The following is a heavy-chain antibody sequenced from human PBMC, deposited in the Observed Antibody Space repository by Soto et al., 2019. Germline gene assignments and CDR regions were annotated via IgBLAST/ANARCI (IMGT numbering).Heavy chain of an antibody. CDR1: GFSLSTDGVA. CDR3: AHRYRSGWCDY. V-gene: IGHV2-5*02. Sequence: QITLKESGPTLVKPTQTLTLTCTFSGFSLSTDGVAVGWIRQPPGKALGWLGLIYWDDDKRYSPSLNNRLTITKDTSKNQVVLTMTNMDPVDTATYSCAHRYRSGWCDYWGQGTLVTVSS. CDR2: IYWDDDK. J-gene: IGHJ4*02. D-gene: IGHD6-19*01.